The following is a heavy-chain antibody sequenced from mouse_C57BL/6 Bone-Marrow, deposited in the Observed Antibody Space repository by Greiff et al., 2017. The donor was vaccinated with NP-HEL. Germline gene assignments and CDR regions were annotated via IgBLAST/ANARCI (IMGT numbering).Heavy chain of an antibody. CDR2: IDPSASYT. J-gene: IGHJ2*01. V-gene: IGHV1-69*01. CDR1: GYTFTSYW. D-gene: IGHD1-1*01. CDR3: ARGGYYGSSGYFDY. Sequence: QVQLQQPGAELVMPGASVKLSCKASGYTFTSYWMHWVKQRPGQGLEWIGAIDPSASYTNYNQKFKGKSTLTVDKSSSTAYMQLSSLTSEDSAVYDCARGGYYGSSGYFDYWGQGTTLTVSS.